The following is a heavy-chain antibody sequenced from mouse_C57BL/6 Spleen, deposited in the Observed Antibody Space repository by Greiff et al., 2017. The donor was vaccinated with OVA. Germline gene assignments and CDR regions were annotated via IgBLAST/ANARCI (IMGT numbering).Heavy chain of an antibody. CDR2: ISNGGGST. V-gene: IGHV5-12*01. CDR3: ARRDDGYYGGYAMDY. D-gene: IGHD2-3*01. Sequence: EVKLVESGGGLVQPGGSLKLSCAASGFTFSDYYMYWVRQTPEKRLEWVAYISNGGGSTYYPDTVKGRFTISRDNAKNTLYLQMSRLKSEDTAMYYGARRDDGYYGGYAMDYWGQGTSVTVSS. CDR1: GFTFSDYY. J-gene: IGHJ4*01.